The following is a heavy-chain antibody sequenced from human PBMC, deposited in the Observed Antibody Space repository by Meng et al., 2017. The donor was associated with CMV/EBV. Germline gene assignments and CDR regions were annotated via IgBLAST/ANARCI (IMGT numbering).Heavy chain of an antibody. Sequence: KVSCKGPGYSFTSYWIGWVRQMPGKGLEWMGIIYPGDSDTRYSPSFQGQVTISADKSISTAYLQWSSLKASDTAMYYCARSFRFGHSSPTGYYYYGMDVWGQGTTVTVSS. V-gene: IGHV5-51*01. CDR3: ARSFRFGHSSPTGYYYYGMDV. J-gene: IGHJ6*02. CDR1: GYSFTSYW. CDR2: IYPGDSDT. D-gene: IGHD6-13*01.